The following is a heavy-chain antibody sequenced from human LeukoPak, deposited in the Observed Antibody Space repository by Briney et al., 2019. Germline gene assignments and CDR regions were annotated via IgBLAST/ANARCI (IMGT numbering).Heavy chain of an antibody. CDR3: ARFISGSSHDY. J-gene: IGHJ4*02. CDR2: ISSSSSYI. Sequence: GGSLRLSCAASGFSFGSYAMSWVRQAPGKGLEWVSSISSSSSYIYYADSVKGRFTISRDNAKNSLYLQMNSLRAEDTAVYYCARFISGSSHDYWGQGTLVTVSS. D-gene: IGHD1-26*01. V-gene: IGHV3-21*01. CDR1: GFSFGSYA.